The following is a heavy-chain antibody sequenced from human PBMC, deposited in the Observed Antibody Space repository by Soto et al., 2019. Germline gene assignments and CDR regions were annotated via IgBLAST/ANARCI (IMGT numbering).Heavy chain of an antibody. CDR1: GGTFSSYA. CDR3: ARVGGTGGYTYGLDY. V-gene: IGHV1-69*06. D-gene: IGHD5-18*01. Sequence: QVQLVQSGAEVKKPGSSVKVSCKASGGTFSSYAISWVRQAPGQGLEWMGGIIPVFGTGIYAQKFQGRVTITADKSTNTAYMELSRMRSEETAVYFCARVGGTGGYTYGLDYWGQGTLVTVSS. CDR2: IIPVFGTG. J-gene: IGHJ4*02.